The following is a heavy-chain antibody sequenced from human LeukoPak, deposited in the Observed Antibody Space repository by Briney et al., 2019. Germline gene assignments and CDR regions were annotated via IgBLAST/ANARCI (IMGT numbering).Heavy chain of an antibody. J-gene: IGHJ6*03. CDR3: ARDQYYYMDV. V-gene: IGHV4-61*02. CDR1: GGSISSGSYY. Sequence: SETLSLTCTVSGGSISSGSYYWSWIRQPAGKGLEWIGRIYTSGSTNYNPSLKSRVTISVDTSKNQFSLKLSSVTAADTTVYYCARDQYYYMDVWGKGTTVTVSS. CDR2: IYTSGST.